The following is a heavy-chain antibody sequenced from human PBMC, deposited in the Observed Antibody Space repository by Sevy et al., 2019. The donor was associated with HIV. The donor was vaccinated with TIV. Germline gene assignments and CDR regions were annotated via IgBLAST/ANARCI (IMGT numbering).Heavy chain of an antibody. V-gene: IGHV3-23*01. CDR1: GFTFSSYA. CDR2: ISGSGGST. CDR3: AKVVGISDFWSGYYPFDY. D-gene: IGHD3-3*01. J-gene: IGHJ4*02. Sequence: GGSLRLSCAASGFTFSSYAMSWVRQAPGKGLEWVSAISGSGGSTYYADSVKGWFTISRDNSKNTLYLQMNSLRAEDTAVYYCAKVVGISDFWSGYYPFDYWGQGTLVTVSS.